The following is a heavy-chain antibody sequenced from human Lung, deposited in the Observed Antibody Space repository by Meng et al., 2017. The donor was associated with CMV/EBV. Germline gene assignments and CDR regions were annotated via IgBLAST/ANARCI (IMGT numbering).Heavy chain of an antibody. J-gene: IGHJ5*02. D-gene: IGHD3-3*01. CDR1: GGSISSSSYY. Sequence: SXTXSLXCTVSGGSISSSSYYWGWVRQPPGKGLEWIGSIYYSGSSYYNPSLKSRVTISLYTSKNQFSLKLSSVTAADTAVYYCARDYTYDFWSGQYGGKSGLDPXGQGXLVTVSS. V-gene: IGHV4-39*07. CDR2: IYYSGSS. CDR3: ARDYTYDFWSGQYGGKSGLDP.